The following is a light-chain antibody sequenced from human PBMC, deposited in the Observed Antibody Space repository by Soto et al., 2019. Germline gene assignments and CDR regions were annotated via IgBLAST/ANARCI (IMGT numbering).Light chain of an antibody. CDR1: QSISSW. CDR2: DAS. J-gene: IGKJ1*01. V-gene: IGKV1-5*02. CDR3: QQYNSYWT. Sequence: DIQIKLSPSALSASVGDRVTIICRASQSISSWLAWYQQKPGKAPKLLIYDASSLESGVPSRFSGSGSGTEFTLTISSLQPDDFATYYCQQYNSYWTFGQGTKVDI.